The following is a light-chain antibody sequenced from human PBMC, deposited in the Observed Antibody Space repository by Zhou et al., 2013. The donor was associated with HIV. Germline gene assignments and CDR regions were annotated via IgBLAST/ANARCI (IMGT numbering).Light chain of an antibody. V-gene: IGKV3-20*01. CDR1: QSVTSNY. J-gene: IGKJ5*01. Sequence: EIVLTQSPGTLSLSPGDRATLSCRASQSVTSNYLAWYQRKPGQAPRLLIYGASTRATGIPDRFSGSGSGTDFTLTISRLEPEDFAVYYCQQYAGSPITFGQGTRLEIK. CDR3: QQYAGSPIT. CDR2: GAS.